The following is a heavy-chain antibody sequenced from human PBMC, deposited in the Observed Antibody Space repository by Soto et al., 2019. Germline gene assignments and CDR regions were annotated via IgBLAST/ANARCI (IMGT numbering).Heavy chain of an antibody. CDR1: GFTFSSYS. J-gene: IGHJ6*02. V-gene: IGHV3-21*01. Sequence: PEGSLRLSCAASGFTFSSYSMNWVRQAPGKGLEWVSSISSSSSYIYYADSVKGRFTISRDNAKNSLYLQMNSLRAEDTAVYYCARGGYCSSTSCYLGYYYGMDVWGQGTTVTVSS. CDR3: ARGGYCSSTSCYLGYYYGMDV. D-gene: IGHD2-2*01. CDR2: ISSSSSYI.